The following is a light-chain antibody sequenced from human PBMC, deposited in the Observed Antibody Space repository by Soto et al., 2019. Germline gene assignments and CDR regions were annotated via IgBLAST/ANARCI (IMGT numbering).Light chain of an antibody. J-gene: IGLJ1*01. V-gene: IGLV1-40*01. Sequence: QSVLTQPPSVSAAPGQRVTISCTGSRSNIGAGYEAHWYQQVPGTAPKLLIYENNNRPSGVPDRFSGSKSGTSASLAITGLQAEDEAEYYCQSYDSSLSGYVFGTGTKLTVL. CDR1: RSNIGAGYE. CDR2: ENN. CDR3: QSYDSSLSGYV.